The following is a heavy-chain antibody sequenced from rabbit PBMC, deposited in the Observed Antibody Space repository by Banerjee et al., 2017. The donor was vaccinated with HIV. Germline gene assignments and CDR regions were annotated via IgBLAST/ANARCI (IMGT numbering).Heavy chain of an antibody. D-gene: IGHD2-1*01. V-gene: IGHV1S45*01. J-gene: IGHJ4*01. CDR1: GFDFSSYYY. Sequence: QEQLVESGGGLVQPEGSLTLTCKASGFDFSSYYYMCWVRQAPGKGLELIACIYTSSGSTWYASWAKGRFTISKTSSTTVTLQMTSLTAADTATYFCAREVYSADDYGAIFNLWGQGTLVTVS. CDR3: AREVYSADDYGAIFNL. CDR2: IYTSSGST.